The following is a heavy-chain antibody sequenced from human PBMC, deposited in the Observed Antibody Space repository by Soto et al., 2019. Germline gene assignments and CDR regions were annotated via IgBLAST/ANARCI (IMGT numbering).Heavy chain of an antibody. D-gene: IGHD6-13*01. CDR2: ISYDGSNK. J-gene: IGHJ4*02. V-gene: IGHV3-30*18. CDR1: GFTFSSYG. Sequence: GGSLRLSCAASGFTFSSYGMHWVRQAPGKGLEWVAVISYDGSNKYYADSVKGRFTIPRDNSKNTLYLQMNSLRAEDTAVYYCAKGGMRKLAYYFDYWGQGTLVTVSS. CDR3: AKGGMRKLAYYFDY.